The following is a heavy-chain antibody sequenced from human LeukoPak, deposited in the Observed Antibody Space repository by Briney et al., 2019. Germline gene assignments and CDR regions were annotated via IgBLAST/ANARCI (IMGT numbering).Heavy chain of an antibody. CDR1: GYTFTSYG. V-gene: IGHV1-18*01. Sequence: ASVKVSCKASGYTFTSYGISWVRQAPGQGLEWMGWISAYNGNTNYAQKFQGRVTMTRDTSISTAYMELSRLRSDDTAVYYCAREWMTYYYDSSGYSPCDYWGQGTLVTVSS. D-gene: IGHD3-22*01. CDR2: ISAYNGNT. CDR3: AREWMTYYYDSSGYSPCDY. J-gene: IGHJ4*02.